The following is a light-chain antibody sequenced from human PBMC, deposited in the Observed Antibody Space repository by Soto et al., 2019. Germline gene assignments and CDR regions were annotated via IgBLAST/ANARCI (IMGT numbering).Light chain of an antibody. Sequence: DIQMTQSPSTLSASVGDRVTITCRASQSISSWLAWYQQKPGKAPKLLIYGASSLESGVPSRFSDSGSGTDFTLTISNLRPEDFATYYCQQANSFPRSFGQGTRLEI. CDR2: GAS. CDR3: QQANSFPRS. J-gene: IGKJ5*01. CDR1: QSISSW. V-gene: IGKV1-5*01.